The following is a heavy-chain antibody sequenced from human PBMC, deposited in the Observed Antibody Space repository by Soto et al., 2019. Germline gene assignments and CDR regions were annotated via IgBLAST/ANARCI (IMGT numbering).Heavy chain of an antibody. J-gene: IGHJ4*02. CDR1: GGSISSGDYY. CDR2: IYYSGST. CDR3: ASLWFGELSAPFDY. V-gene: IGHV4-30-4*01. D-gene: IGHD3-10*01. Sequence: PSEPLSLTCTVSGGSISSGDYYWSWIRQPPGKGLEWIGYIYYSGSTYYNPSLKSRVTISVDTSKNQFSLKLSSVTAADTAVYYCASLWFGELSAPFDYWGQGTLVTVSS.